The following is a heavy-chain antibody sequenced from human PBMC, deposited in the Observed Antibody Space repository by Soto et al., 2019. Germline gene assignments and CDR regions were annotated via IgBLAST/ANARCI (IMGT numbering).Heavy chain of an antibody. Sequence: PSESLSLNCTVSVGSIANNNYFWGWFLQPPGKGLEWIGSAAYSGGTYKNPSLKSRVTVSVDTSKNQFSLKLTSVTAADTAVYYCAKVVVGATSHSDFDSWGQGTLVTVSS. CDR3: AKVVVGATSHSDFDS. D-gene: IGHD2-15*01. CDR2: AAYSGGT. CDR1: VGSIANNNYF. V-gene: IGHV4-39*01. J-gene: IGHJ4*02.